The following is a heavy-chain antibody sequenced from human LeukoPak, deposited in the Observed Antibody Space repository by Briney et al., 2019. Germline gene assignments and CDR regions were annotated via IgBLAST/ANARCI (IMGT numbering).Heavy chain of an antibody. CDR3: ARRSAAMAPDL. J-gene: IGHJ5*02. CDR1: GYTFTNYA. D-gene: IGHD5-18*01. Sequence: ASVKVSCKTSGYTFTNYAIHWVRQAPGQRLEWMGWINAGNGYTKYSQKIHDRVSITRDTSASTAYMELSSLRSEDTAVYYCARRSAAMAPDLWGQGTLVTVSS. V-gene: IGHV1-3*01. CDR2: INAGNGYT.